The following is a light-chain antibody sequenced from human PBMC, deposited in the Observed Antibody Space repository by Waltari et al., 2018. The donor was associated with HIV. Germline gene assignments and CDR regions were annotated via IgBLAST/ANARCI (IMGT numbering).Light chain of an antibody. V-gene: IGLV1-44*01. CDR3: AAWDGSLLGVL. Sequence: GTPGQRVTIACSGSNSNIGSNTVNWYKQVPGTAPKLLIYNNYERPSGVPDRFSGSKSGSSASLAISGLQSEDDGDYYCAAWDGSLLGVLFGGGTKLTVL. CDR2: NNY. J-gene: IGLJ2*01. CDR1: NSNIGSNT.